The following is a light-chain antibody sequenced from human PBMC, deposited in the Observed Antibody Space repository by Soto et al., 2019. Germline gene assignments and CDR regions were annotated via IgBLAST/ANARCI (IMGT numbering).Light chain of an antibody. Sequence: NFMLTQPHSVSESPGKTVSIPCTRSSGNIASHSVQWYQQRPGSAPTTVLYDGSLRPSGVPGRFSGSIDSSSNSASLTISGLKTEDEADYYCQSFENDKVLFGGGTKLTVL. CDR1: SGNIASHS. J-gene: IGLJ2*01. CDR2: DGS. CDR3: QSFENDKVL. V-gene: IGLV6-57*04.